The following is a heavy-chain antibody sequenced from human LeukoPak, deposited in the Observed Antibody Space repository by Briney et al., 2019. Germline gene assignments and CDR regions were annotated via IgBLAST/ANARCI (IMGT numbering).Heavy chain of an antibody. CDR2: ISGSGSYI. CDR1: GSTVTY. J-gene: IGHJ4*02. V-gene: IGHV3-21*01. Sequence: GGSLRLSCAASGSTVTYITWVRQAPGKGLEWVSSISGSGSYIYYADSLQGRFTISRDNAKNSLYLQMNSLRAEDTAVYYCARDYYGDYGFDYWGQGTLLTVSS. D-gene: IGHD4-17*01. CDR3: ARDYYGDYGFDY.